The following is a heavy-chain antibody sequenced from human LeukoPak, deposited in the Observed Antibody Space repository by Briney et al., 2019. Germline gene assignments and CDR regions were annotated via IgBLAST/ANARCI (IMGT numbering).Heavy chain of an antibody. CDR3: ARVSGSYWNWFDP. D-gene: IGHD1-26*01. CDR1: GFTFSSYG. CDR2: IRYDGSKK. V-gene: IGHV3-30*02. J-gene: IGHJ5*02. Sequence: QPGGSLRLSCAASGFTFSSYGMHWVRQAPGKGLEWVAFIRYDGSKKYYADSVKGRFTISRDNAKNSLYLQMNSLRAEDTALYYCARVSGSYWNWFDPWGQGTLVTVSS.